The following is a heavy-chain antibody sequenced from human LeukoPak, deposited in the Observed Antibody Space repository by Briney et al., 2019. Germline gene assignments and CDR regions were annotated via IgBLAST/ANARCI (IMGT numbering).Heavy chain of an antibody. Sequence: SEALSLTCSVSGNSISSAYYRGWIRPPPGKGLEWIGSIYHSGSTYYNPSLKSRVTISVDTSKNHFSLKLSSVTAADTAVYYCARLSVSLNAFDMWGQGTMVTVSS. V-gene: IGHV4-38-2*02. CDR3: ARLSVSLNAFDM. J-gene: IGHJ3*02. CDR2: IYHSGST. CDR1: GNSISSAYY. D-gene: IGHD3-16*02.